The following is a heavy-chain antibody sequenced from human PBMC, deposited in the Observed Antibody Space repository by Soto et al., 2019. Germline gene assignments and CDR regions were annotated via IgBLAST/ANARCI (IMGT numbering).Heavy chain of an antibody. D-gene: IGHD1-20*01. CDR3: ARGGVLAERYNWNYYGMDV. J-gene: IGHJ6*02. V-gene: IGHV1-69*01. CDR2: IIPIFGTA. CDR1: GGTSSSYA. Sequence: QVQLVQSGAEVKKPGSSVKVSCKASGGTSSSYAISWVRQAPGQGLEWMGGIIPIFGTANYAQKFQGRVTITADESTSTAYMELSSLRSEDTAVYYCARGGVLAERYNWNYYGMDVWGQGTTVTVSS.